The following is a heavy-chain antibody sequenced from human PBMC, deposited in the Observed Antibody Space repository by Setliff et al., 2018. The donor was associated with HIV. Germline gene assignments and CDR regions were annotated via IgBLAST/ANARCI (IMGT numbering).Heavy chain of an antibody. CDR2: IRYDGSNK. D-gene: IGHD6-19*01. V-gene: IGHV3-30*02. Sequence: GGSLRLSCAASGFTFSSYGMHWVRQAPGKGLEWVAFIRYDGSNKYYADSVKGRFTISRDNSKNTLYLQMNSLRAEDTALYYCAKGYRRSSGWPEYYYYAMDVWGQGTTVTVSS. J-gene: IGHJ6*02. CDR3: AKGYRRSSGWPEYYYYAMDV. CDR1: GFTFSSYG.